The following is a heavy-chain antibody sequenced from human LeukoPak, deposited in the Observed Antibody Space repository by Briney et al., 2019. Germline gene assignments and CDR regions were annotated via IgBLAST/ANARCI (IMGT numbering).Heavy chain of an antibody. CDR1: GYKFTDYW. J-gene: IGHJ4*02. V-gene: IGHV5-51*01. CDR2: IFPGDSDD. Sequence: GESLKISCKGSGYKFTDYWSGWVRQMPGKGLEGMGMIFPGDSDDTYSPSFQGQVTISADKSTSTAYLQWNGRNASDLAMFFCARRSWAYDYFDYWGQGALVAVSS. D-gene: IGHD3-3*01. CDR3: ARRSWAYDYFDY.